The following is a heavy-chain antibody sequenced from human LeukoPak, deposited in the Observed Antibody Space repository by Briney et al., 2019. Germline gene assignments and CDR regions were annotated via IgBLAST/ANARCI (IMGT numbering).Heavy chain of an antibody. J-gene: IGHJ4*02. V-gene: IGHV3-64*01. Sequence: GGSLRLSCAASGFTFSSYAMHWVRQAPGKGLEYVSAISSNGGSTYYANSVKGRFTISRDNSKNTLYLQMGSLRAEDMAVYYCARAEGYSSGWNDYWGQGTLVTVSS. D-gene: IGHD6-19*01. CDR2: ISSNGGST. CDR3: ARAEGYSSGWNDY. CDR1: GFTFSSYA.